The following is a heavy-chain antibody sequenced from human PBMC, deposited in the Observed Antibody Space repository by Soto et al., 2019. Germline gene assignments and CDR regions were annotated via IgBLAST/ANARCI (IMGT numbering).Heavy chain of an antibody. CDR1: GFTFSSYS. V-gene: IGHV3-48*01. CDR2: ISSSSSTI. Sequence: GGSLRLSCAASGFTFSSYSMNWVRQAPGKGLEWVSYISSSSSTIYYADSVKGRFPISRDNAKNSLYLQMNSLRAEDTAVYYCARGAVVAAPNYYYYYMDVWGKGTTVTVSS. CDR3: ARGAVVAAPNYYYYYMDV. D-gene: IGHD2-15*01. J-gene: IGHJ6*03.